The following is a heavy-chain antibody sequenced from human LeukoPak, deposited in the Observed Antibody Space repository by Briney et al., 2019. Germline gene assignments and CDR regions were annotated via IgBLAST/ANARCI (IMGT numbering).Heavy chain of an antibody. V-gene: IGHV1-46*01. D-gene: IGHD5-12*01. Sequence: ASVKVSCKASGYTFTSYYMHWVRQAPGQGLEWMGIINPSGGSTSYAQKFQGRVTMTRDTSTSTVYMELSSLRSEDTAVYYCARDEGSGYDYPWFDPWGQGTLVTVSS. CDR1: GYTFTSYY. CDR2: INPSGGST. CDR3: ARDEGSGYDYPWFDP. J-gene: IGHJ5*02.